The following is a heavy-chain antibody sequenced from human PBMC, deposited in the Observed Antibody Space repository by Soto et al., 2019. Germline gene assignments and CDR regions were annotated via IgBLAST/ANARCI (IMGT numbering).Heavy chain of an antibody. Sequence: SGVSFNEYTLQVVGPVPGKGLEWVSGISWNSGSIGYADAVKGRFTISRDNAKNSLYLQMNSLRAEDTALYYCAKASWSKLNNWFDPWGQGTLVTVSS. CDR3: AKASWSKLNNWFDP. D-gene: IGHD6-13*01. V-gene: IGHV3-9*01. J-gene: IGHJ5*02. CDR2: ISWNSGSI. CDR1: GVSFNEYT.